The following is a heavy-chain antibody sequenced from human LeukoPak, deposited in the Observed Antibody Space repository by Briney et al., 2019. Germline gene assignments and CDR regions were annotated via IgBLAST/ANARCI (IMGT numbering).Heavy chain of an antibody. V-gene: IGHV4-39*01. CDR2: IYYSGST. D-gene: IGHD6-13*01. J-gene: IGHJ4*02. CDR1: GGSISSSSYY. CDR3: ARHSPKRRTAAAGYFDY. Sequence: PSETLSLTCTVSGGSISSSSYYWGWIRQPPGKGLEWIGSIYYSGSTYYNPSLKSRVTISVDTSKNQFSLKLSSVTAADTAVYYCARHSPKRRTAAAGYFDYWGQGTLVTVTS.